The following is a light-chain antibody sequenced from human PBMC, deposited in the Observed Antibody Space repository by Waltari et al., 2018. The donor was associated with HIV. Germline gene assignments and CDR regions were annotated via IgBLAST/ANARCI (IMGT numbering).Light chain of an antibody. J-gene: IGLJ1*01. CDR1: SSEVGAYDH. Sequence: QSALTQPASVSGSPGQSITIACTGTSSEVGAYDHVSWYQQHPGKVPKLLIYDVYMRPSRISNRFSGSKSGNTASLTISGLRDEDEADYYCASFTSGRLNVFGTGTKVTVL. V-gene: IGLV2-14*03. CDR3: ASFTSGRLNV. CDR2: DVY.